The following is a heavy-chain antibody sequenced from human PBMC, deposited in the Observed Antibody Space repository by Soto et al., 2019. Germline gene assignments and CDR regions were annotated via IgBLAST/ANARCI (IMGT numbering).Heavy chain of an antibody. CDR3: ATSYYYDSSGYYRSFFQH. J-gene: IGHJ1*01. CDR1: GFTFSSYG. D-gene: IGHD3-22*01. V-gene: IGHV3-33*01. Sequence: GGSLRLSCAASGFTFSSYGMHWVRQAPGKGLEWVAVIWYDGSNKYYADSVKGRFTISRDNSKNTLYLQMNSLRAEDTAVYYCATSYYYDSSGYYRSFFQHWGQGTLVTVSS. CDR2: IWYDGSNK.